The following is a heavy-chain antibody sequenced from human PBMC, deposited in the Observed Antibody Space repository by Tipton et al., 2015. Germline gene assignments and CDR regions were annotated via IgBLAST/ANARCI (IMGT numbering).Heavy chain of an antibody. J-gene: IGHJ5*02. CDR2: ISFSDTT. CDR1: GGSVSSGSYY. V-gene: IGHV4-61*01. CDR3: ARLEEDCSDNICFAFDP. D-gene: IGHD2-2*01. Sequence: LRLSCTVSGGSVSSGSYYWSWIRQPPGKGLEWIGYISFSDTTHYNPSLKSRITISLNTSKNQFSLKLSSVTAADTAVYYCARLEEDCSDNICFAFDPWGQGTLVTVSS.